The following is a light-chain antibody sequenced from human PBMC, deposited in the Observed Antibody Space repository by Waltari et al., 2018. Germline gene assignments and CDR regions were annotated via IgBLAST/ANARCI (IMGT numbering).Light chain of an antibody. CDR3: QQYYSTPRT. J-gene: IGKJ4*01. Sequence: DIVMTQSPDSLAVSLGVRATINCKSSQSVLYSSNNKNYLAWYQQKPGQPPKLLIYWASTRESGVPDRFSGSGSGTDFTLTISSLQAEDVAVYYCQQYYSTPRTFGGGTKVEIK. V-gene: IGKV4-1*01. CDR2: WAS. CDR1: QSVLYSSNNKNY.